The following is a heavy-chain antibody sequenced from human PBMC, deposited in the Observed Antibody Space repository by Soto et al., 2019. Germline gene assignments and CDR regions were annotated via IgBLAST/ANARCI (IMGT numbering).Heavy chain of an antibody. V-gene: IGHV4-59*01. CDR3: ARSVAVPGAHIGY. CDR2: VYYTGST. CDR1: GGSISGSY. D-gene: IGHD6-19*01. Sequence: SEILSLTCSVSGGSISGSYWSWIRQSPGKGLEWLGYVYYTGSTNYSPSLRSRVSISVDTSKNEFSLRLSSVTAADTAVYFCARSVAVPGAHIGYWGQGTQVTVSS. J-gene: IGHJ4*02.